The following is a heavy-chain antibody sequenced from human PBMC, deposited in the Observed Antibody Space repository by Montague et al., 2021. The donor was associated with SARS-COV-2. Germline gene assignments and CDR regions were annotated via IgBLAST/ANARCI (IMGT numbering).Heavy chain of an antibody. CDR2: IYYTGXT. D-gene: IGHD2-15*01. J-gene: IGHJ4*02. CDR3: ARGSHQYCGGGSCYSTFDY. Sequence: SETLSLTCTISGGSVSSSSYYWNWIRQPPGKGLEWIGYIYYTGXTXYXXXXKGRVTMAVDTSRNQFSLKVNSATAEDAAVYYCARGSHQYCGGGSCYSTFDYWGQGTLVTVSS. V-gene: IGHV4-61*01. CDR1: GGSVSSSSYY.